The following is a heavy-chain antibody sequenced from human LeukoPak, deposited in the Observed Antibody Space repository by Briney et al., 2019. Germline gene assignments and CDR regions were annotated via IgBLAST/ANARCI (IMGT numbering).Heavy chain of an antibody. CDR2: IYHSGST. D-gene: IGHD6-6*01. J-gene: IGHJ4*02. CDR1: GYSISSGYY. Sequence: SETLSPTCAVSGYSISSGYYWGWIRQPPGKGLEWIGSIYHSGSTYYNPSLKSRVTISVDTSKNQFSLKLSSVTAADTAVYYCARGLPRIAARFWTDYWGQGTLVTVSS. CDR3: ARGLPRIAARFWTDY. V-gene: IGHV4-38-2*01.